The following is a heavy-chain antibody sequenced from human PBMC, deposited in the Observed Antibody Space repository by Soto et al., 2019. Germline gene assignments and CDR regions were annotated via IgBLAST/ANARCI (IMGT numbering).Heavy chain of an antibody. CDR1: GFSLRTGGVA. CDR2: IYWNDDK. D-gene: IGHD3-3*01. J-gene: IGHJ5*02. Sequence: SGATLVNPTQTLRLTCIFSGFSLRTGGVAVGWIRQTPGKALEWLAVIYWNDDKRYSPSLRSRLSISKDTSKNQVVLTLTKMDPVDTATYYCAHRGYAFWSDSESWFDPWGPGTLVTVSS. CDR3: AHRGYAFWSDSESWFDP. V-gene: IGHV2-5*01.